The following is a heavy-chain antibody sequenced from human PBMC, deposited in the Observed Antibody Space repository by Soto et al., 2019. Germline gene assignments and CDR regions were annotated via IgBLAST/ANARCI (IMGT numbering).Heavy chain of an antibody. CDR3: VQGASTAHQPLDS. J-gene: IGHJ4*02. D-gene: IGHD1-26*01. CDR1: GFIFRNFG. Sequence: QVQLVESGGGVVQPGRSLRLSCAASGFIFRNFGMHWVRRAPGKGLEWVATISGDGNDKYYPDSMKGRFTISRDYFNNTLYPQLTSLRPEDTAVYHCVQGASTAHQPLDSWGQGVLVTVSS. V-gene: IGHV3-30*03. CDR2: ISGDGNDK.